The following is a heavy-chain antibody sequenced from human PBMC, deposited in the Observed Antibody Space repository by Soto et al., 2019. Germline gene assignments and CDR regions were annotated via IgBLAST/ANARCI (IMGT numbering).Heavy chain of an antibody. CDR3: ARDLSWGSNWYYYMDV. Sequence: GGSLRLSCATSGFILSDCAMNWVRQAPGKGLEWVSYISSSSSVIDYADSVKGRFTVSRDNARNSLYLQMNSLRAEDTAVYYCARDLSWGSNWYYYMDVSGKGTTVTVS. D-gene: IGHD7-27*01. CDR1: GFILSDCA. V-gene: IGHV3-48*01. CDR2: ISSSSSVI. J-gene: IGHJ6*03.